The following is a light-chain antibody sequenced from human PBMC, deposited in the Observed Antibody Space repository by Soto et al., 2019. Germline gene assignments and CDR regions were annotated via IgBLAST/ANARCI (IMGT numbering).Light chain of an antibody. CDR3: QQYDNWPPT. V-gene: IGKV3-20*01. Sequence: ESVLTQSPGTLSLSPGERATLSCRASQSVSNNYLAWYQQKPGQAPRLLIYGASNRATGIPDRFSGSGSGTDFTLTISRLEPEDFAVYYCQQYDNWPPTFGQGTRLEIK. CDR2: GAS. CDR1: QSVSNNY. J-gene: IGKJ5*01.